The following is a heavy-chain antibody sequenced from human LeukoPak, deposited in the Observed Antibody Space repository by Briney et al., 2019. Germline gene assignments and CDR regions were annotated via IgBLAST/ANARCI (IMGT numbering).Heavy chain of an antibody. CDR3: ARDRGYKAFDI. CDR1: GFTFSSSW. J-gene: IGHJ3*02. CDR2: IKEDGSLT. D-gene: IGHD5-18*01. V-gene: IGHV3-7*03. Sequence: GGSLRLSCAASGFTFSSSWMDWVRQAPGKGLKWVANIKEDGSLTFYVDSVKGRFTISSDNDKNSLYLQMNSLRGDDTAVYYCARDRGYKAFDIWGQGTMVTVSS.